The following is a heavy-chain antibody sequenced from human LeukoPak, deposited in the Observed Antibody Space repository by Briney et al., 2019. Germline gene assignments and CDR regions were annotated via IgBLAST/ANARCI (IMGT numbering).Heavy chain of an antibody. CDR3: ARGAIGSFDI. V-gene: IGHV3-74*01. Sequence: GSLRLSCAASEFIFTNYWMHWIRQAPGKGLVWVSHIHNDGTRTSYMDSVKGRFTISRDNAKNTLSLQMSSLRAEDTAVYYCARGAIGSFDIWGQGTVVTVSS. CDR1: EFIFTNYW. J-gene: IGHJ3*02. CDR2: IHNDGTRT.